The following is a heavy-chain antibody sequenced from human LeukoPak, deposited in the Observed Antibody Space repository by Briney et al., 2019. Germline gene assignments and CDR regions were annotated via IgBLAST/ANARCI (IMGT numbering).Heavy chain of an antibody. CDR3: ARPGDGPGSYYKAVLF. CDR2: IDPRDSET. D-gene: IGHD3-10*01. V-gene: IGHV5-51*01. Sequence: GESLKTSFRASGYSLTSYWIGWGRQLPGQGLERMGIIDPRDSETRYSASFQGQVTMSADKSTSTAYLQWRSPQASATAMYYCARPGDGPGSYYKAVLFWGQGTLVTVSP. CDR1: GYSLTSYW. J-gene: IGHJ4*02.